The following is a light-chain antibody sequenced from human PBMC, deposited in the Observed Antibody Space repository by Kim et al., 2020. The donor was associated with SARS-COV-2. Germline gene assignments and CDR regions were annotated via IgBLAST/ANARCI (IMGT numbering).Light chain of an antibody. CDR2: KDN. CDR1: SGSIASNY. Sequence: NFMLTQPHSVSESPGKTVTLSCTRSSGSIASNYVQWYQQRPGSSPTTVIYKDNQRPSGVPDRFSGSIDSSSNSASLTISGLKTEDEADYYCQSFDSSDRGVFGGGTQLTVL. CDR3: QSFDSSDRGV. J-gene: IGLJ3*02. V-gene: IGLV6-57*01.